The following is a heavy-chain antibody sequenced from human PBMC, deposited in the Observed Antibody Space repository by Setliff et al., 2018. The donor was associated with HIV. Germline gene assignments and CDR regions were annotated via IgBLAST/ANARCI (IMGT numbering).Heavy chain of an antibody. CDR1: GDSISSGGYY. CDR2: IYYSGAT. Sequence: PSETLFLTCTVSGDSISSGGYYWSWIRQLPGKGLERIGYIYYSGATYYNPSLKNRVTISLDTSKSQFSLKLTSVTAADTALYYCASGRGAKGGYDYFGSWGQGTLVTVSS. V-gene: IGHV4-31*03. CDR3: ASGRGAKGGYDYFGS. D-gene: IGHD5-12*01. J-gene: IGHJ4*02.